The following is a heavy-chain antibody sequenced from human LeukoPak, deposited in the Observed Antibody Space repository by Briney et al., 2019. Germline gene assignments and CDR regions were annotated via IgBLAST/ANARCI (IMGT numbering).Heavy chain of an antibody. CDR2: ISSRGSSI. Sequence: GGSLRVSRAGSGFNFSTYEMNWVRQAPGKGLEWLSYISSRGSSIYYADSVKGRFTISIDNAKNSLFLQMNSLRAEDTAVYFCARDKALNCWGQANQFADSS. CDR3: ARDKALNC. CDR1: GFNFSTYE. J-gene: IGHJ4*02. V-gene: IGHV3-48*03.